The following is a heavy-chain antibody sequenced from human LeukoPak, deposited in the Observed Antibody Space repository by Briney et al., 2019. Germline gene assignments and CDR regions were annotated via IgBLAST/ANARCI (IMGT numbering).Heavy chain of an antibody. V-gene: IGHV1-2*02. D-gene: IGHD6-6*01. CDR2: INPNSGGT. CDR3: ARVQRSSGDFDY. J-gene: IGHJ4*02. CDR1: GYTFTGYY. Sequence: ASVKVSCKASGYTFTGYYMHWVRQAPGQGLEWMGWINPNSGGTNYAQKFQGRVTMTRDTSISAAYMELSRLRSEDMAVYYCARVQRSSGDFDYWGQGTLVTVSS.